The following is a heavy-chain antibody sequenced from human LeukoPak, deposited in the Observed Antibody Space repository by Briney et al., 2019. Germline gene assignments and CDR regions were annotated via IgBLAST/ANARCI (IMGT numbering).Heavy chain of an antibody. V-gene: IGHV3-53*01. J-gene: IGHJ3*02. CDR1: GFTVSSNY. Sequence: GGSLRLSCAASGFTVSSNYMSWVRQAPGKGLEWVSVIYNGGSTYYADSVKSRFTISRDNSKNTLYLQMNSLRAEDTAVYYCAREGIYSHDAFDIWGQGTMVTVSS. CDR3: AREGIYSHDAFDI. CDR2: IYNGGST. D-gene: IGHD5-12*01.